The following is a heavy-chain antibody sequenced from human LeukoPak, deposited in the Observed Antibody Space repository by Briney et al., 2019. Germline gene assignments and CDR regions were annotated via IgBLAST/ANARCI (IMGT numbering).Heavy chain of an antibody. J-gene: IGHJ5*02. V-gene: IGHV4-59*01. CDR1: GGSISSYY. CDR3: ARVGYDLTNWFDP. Sequence: SETLSLTCTVSGGSISSYYWSWIRQPPGKGLEWIGYIYYSGSTNYNPSLKSRVTISVDTFKNQFSLKLSSVTAADTAVYYCARVGYDLTNWFDPWGQGTLVTVSS. D-gene: IGHD3-3*01. CDR2: IYYSGST.